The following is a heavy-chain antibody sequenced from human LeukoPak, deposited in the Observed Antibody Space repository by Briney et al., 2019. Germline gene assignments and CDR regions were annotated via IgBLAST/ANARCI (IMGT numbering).Heavy chain of an antibody. V-gene: IGHV4-34*12. Sequence: SETLSLTCAVYGGSFSGYYWSWIRQPPGKGLEWIGSIFYSGSTYYNPSLNSRVTISIDTSKNQFSLRLSSVTAADTAVYYCARQMNTVTADYWGQGTLVTVSS. CDR3: ARQMNTVTADY. J-gene: IGHJ4*02. D-gene: IGHD4-17*01. CDR1: GGSFSGYY. CDR2: IFYSGST.